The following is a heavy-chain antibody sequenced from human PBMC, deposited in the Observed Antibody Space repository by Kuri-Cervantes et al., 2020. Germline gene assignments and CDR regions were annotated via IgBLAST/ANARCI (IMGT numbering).Heavy chain of an antibody. CDR3: ASGVGSPTYFDY. CDR1: GYTLTELS. Sequence: SVKVSCKVSGYTLTELSMHWVRQAPGKGLEWMGGIIPIFGTANYAQKFQGRVTITADESTSTAYMELSSLRSEDTAVYYCASGVGSPTYFDYWGQGTLVTVSS. V-gene: IGHV1-69*13. D-gene: IGHD3-3*01. J-gene: IGHJ4*02. CDR2: IIPIFGTA.